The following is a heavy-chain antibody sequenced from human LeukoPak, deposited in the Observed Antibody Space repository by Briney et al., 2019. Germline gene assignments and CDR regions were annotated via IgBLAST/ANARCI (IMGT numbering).Heavy chain of an antibody. D-gene: IGHD3-3*02. J-gene: IGHJ6*03. CDR2: ISAYNGNT. Sequence: ASVKVSCKASGYTFTSYGIGWVRQAPGQGLEWMGWISAYNGNTNYAQKLQGRVTMTTDTSTSTAYMELRSLRSDDTAVYYCARGKAPPFFVLPDYYMDVWGKGTTVTVSS. V-gene: IGHV1-18*01. CDR3: ARGKAPPFFVLPDYYMDV. CDR1: GYTFTSYG.